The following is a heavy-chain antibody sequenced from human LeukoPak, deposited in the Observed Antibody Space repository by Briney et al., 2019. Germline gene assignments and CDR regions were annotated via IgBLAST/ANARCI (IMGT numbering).Heavy chain of an antibody. J-gene: IGHJ4*02. CDR3: ALVTTGLFDY. CDR1: GGSFSGYY. D-gene: IGHD4-17*01. V-gene: IGHV4-34*01. CDR2: INHSGST. Sequence: SETLSLTCAVYGGSFSGYYWSWIRQPPGKGLEWIGEINHSGSTNYNPSLKSRVTTSVDTSKNQFSLKLSSVTAADTAVYYCALVTTGLFDYWGQGTLVTVSS.